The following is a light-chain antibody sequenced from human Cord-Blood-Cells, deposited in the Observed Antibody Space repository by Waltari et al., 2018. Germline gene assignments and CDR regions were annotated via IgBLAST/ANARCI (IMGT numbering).Light chain of an antibody. J-gene: IGLJ3*02. CDR1: SSDVGSYNL. CDR2: EGS. V-gene: IGLV2-23*01. CDR3: CSYAGSWV. Sequence: QSALTQPASVSGSPGQSITISCTVTSSDVGSYNLVSWYQQHPGKAPNLMIYEGSKRPSGVSNRFSGSKSGNTASLTISGLQAEDEADYYCCSYAGSWVFGGGTKLTVL.